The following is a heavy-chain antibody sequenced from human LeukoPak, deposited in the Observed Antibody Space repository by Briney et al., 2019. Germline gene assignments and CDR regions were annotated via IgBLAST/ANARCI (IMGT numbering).Heavy chain of an antibody. V-gene: IGHV1-69*13. Sequence: GASVKVSCKASGGTFNNYAINWVRQAPGQGLEWMGGIIPIFGSSNYAQKFQGRVTITADESTTTAYMELNRLESDDTAIYYCARTDNKYDSRLLLNWGQGTQIIVSS. CDR2: IIPIFGSS. CDR3: ARTDNKYDSRLLLN. CDR1: GGTFNNYA. D-gene: IGHD3-22*01. J-gene: IGHJ4*02.